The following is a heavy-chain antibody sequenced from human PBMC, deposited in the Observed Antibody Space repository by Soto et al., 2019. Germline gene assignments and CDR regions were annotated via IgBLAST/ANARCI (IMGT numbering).Heavy chain of an antibody. V-gene: IGHV4-39*01. CDR2: IYYSGST. CDR3: ARLNWSRIDY. CDR1: GGSISSSSYY. J-gene: IGHJ4*02. Sequence: SETLSLTCTVSGGSISSSSYYWGWIRQPPGKGLEWIGSIYYSGSTYYNPSLKSRVTISVDTSKNQFSLKLSSVTAADTAVYYCARLNWSRIDYWGQGTLVTVSS. D-gene: IGHD1-1*01.